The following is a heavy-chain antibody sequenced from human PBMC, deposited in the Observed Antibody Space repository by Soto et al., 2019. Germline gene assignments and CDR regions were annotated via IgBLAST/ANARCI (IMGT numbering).Heavy chain of an antibody. CDR3: ARPTSPYSYGQADY. D-gene: IGHD5-18*01. CDR2: IIPIFGTA. V-gene: IGHV1-69*14. CDR1: GGSFSSYA. Sequence: QVQLVQSGAEVKKPGSSVKVSCKASGGSFSSYAISWVRQAPGQGLEWMGGIIPIFGTANYAQKFQGRVTITPDKSTSTAYMELSSLRSEDTAVYYCARPTSPYSYGQADYWGQGTLVTVSS. J-gene: IGHJ4*02.